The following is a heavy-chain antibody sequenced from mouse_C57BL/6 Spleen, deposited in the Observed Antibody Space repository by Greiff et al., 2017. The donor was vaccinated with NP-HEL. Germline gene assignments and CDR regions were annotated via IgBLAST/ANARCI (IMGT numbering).Heavy chain of an antibody. CDR1: GFTFSSYA. CDR3: TRGDYDGGFDY. Sequence: DVMLVESGEGLVKPGGSLKLSCAASGFTFSSYAMSWVRQTPEKRLEWVAYISSGGDYIYYADTVKGRFTISRDNARNTLYLQMSSLKSEDTAMYYCTRGDYDGGFDYWGQGTTLTVSS. D-gene: IGHD2-4*01. V-gene: IGHV5-9-1*02. J-gene: IGHJ2*01. CDR2: ISSGGDYI.